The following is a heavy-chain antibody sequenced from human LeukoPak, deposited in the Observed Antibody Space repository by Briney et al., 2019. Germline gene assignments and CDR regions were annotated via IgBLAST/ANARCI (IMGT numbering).Heavy chain of an antibody. CDR3: ARGRAYGSGSRPPPSKNWFDP. Sequence: PSETLSLTCTVSGGSISSGGYYWSWIRQHPGKGLEWIGYIYYSGSTYYNPSLKSRVTISVDTSKNQFSLKLSSVTAADMAVYYCARGRAYGSGSRPPPSKNWFDPWGQGTLVTVSS. V-gene: IGHV4-31*03. CDR2: IYYSGST. J-gene: IGHJ5*02. CDR1: GGSISSGGYY. D-gene: IGHD3-10*01.